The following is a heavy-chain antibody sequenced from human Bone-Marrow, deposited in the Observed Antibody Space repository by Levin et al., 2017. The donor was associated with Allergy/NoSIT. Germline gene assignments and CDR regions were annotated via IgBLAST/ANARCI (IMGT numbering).Heavy chain of an antibody. J-gene: IGHJ4*02. Sequence: RASVKVSCKGSGYSFSSYWIGWVRQMPGKGLEWMGIIFPGDSDTRYSPSFQGQVTISADKSISSVHLHWSSLKASDTAIYYCARLTGGFAESTIDYWGQGTLVTVSS. CDR1: GYSFSSYW. D-gene: IGHD3-10*01. CDR3: ARLTGGFAESTIDY. CDR2: IFPGDSDT. V-gene: IGHV5-51*01.